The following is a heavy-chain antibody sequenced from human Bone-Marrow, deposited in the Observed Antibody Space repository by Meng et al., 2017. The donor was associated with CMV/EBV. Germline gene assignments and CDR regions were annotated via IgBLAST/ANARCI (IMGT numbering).Heavy chain of an antibody. CDR2: ISYDGSNK. Sequence: GESLKISCAASGFTFSSYAMHWVRQAPGKGLEWVAVISYDGSNKYYADSVKGRFTISRDNSKNTLYLQMNSLRAEDTAVYYCAREVVDNYYDSSGYYFGGAFDIWGQGTMVTV. D-gene: IGHD3-22*01. CDR3: AREVVDNYYDSSGYYFGGAFDI. CDR1: GFTFSSYA. V-gene: IGHV3-30*04. J-gene: IGHJ3*02.